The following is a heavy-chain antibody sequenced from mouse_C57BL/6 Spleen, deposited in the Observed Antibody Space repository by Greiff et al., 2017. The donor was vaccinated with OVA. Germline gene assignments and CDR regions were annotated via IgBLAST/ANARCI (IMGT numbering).Heavy chain of an antibody. CDR3: ARSYDGYYVFAY. D-gene: IGHD2-3*01. Sequence: EVQGVESGGGLVKPGGSLKLSCAASGFTFSSYAMSWVRQTPEKRLEWVATISDGGSYTYYPDNVKGRFTISRDNAKNNLYLQMSHLKSEDTAMYYCARSYDGYYVFAYWGQGTLVTVSA. CDR1: GFTFSSYA. CDR2: ISDGGSYT. V-gene: IGHV5-4*01. J-gene: IGHJ3*01.